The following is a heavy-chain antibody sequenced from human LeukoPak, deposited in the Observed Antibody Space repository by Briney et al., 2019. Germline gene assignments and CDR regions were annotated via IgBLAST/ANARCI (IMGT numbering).Heavy chain of an antibody. V-gene: IGHV4-34*01. CDR2: INHSGST. Sequence: SETLSLTCAVYGGSFSGYYWSWIRQPPGKGLEWIGEINHSGSTNYNPSLKSRVTISVDTSKNQFSLKLSSVTAADTAVYCCARGFSRGSSSPALRPDYWGQGTLVTVSS. CDR3: ARGFSRGSSSPALRPDY. D-gene: IGHD6-6*01. J-gene: IGHJ4*02. CDR1: GGSFSGYY.